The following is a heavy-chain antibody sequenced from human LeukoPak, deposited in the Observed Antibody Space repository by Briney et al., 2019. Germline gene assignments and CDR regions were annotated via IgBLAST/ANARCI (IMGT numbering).Heavy chain of an antibody. J-gene: IGHJ5*02. Sequence: SEILSLTCAVYGGSFSGYYWSWIRQPPGKGLEWIGEINHSGSTNYNPSLKSRVTISVDTSKNQFSLKLSSVTAADTAVYYCARSFGYYGSGSYRWFDPWGQGTLVTVSS. CDR3: ARSFGYYGSGSYRWFDP. D-gene: IGHD3-10*01. CDR1: GGSFSGYY. CDR2: INHSGST. V-gene: IGHV4-34*01.